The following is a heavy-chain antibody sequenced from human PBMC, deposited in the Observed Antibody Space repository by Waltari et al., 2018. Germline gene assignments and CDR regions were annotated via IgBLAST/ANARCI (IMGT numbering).Heavy chain of an antibody. CDR2: ISGRGGST. D-gene: IGHD2-2*03. CDR3: AKGMDIVVVPAAQRFYYYGMDV. Sequence: EVQLVESGGGLVQPGGSLRLSCAASGFTFSSYAMSWVRQAPGKGLEWVSAISGRGGSTYDADPVKGRFTISRDNSKNTLDLQMNSLRAEDTAVYYCAKGMDIVVVPAAQRFYYYGMDVWGQGTTVTVSS. J-gene: IGHJ6*02. V-gene: IGHV3-23*04. CDR1: GFTFSSYA.